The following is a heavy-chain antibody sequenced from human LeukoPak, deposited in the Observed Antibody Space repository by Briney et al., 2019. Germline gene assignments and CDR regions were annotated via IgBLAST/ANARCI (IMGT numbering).Heavy chain of an antibody. CDR3: ARALDLDSSGYYYVGY. D-gene: IGHD3-22*01. Sequence: GGSLRLSCAASGFTFSSYAMHWVRQAPGKGLEWVAVISYDGSNKYYADSVKGRFTISRDSSKNTLYLQMNSLRAEDTAVYYCARALDLDSSGYYYVGYWGQGTLVTVSS. J-gene: IGHJ4*02. V-gene: IGHV3-30-3*01. CDR1: GFTFSSYA. CDR2: ISYDGSNK.